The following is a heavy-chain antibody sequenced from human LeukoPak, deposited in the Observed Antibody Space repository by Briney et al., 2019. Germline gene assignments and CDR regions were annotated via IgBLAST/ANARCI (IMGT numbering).Heavy chain of an antibody. J-gene: IGHJ4*02. V-gene: IGHV3-21*01. D-gene: IGHD2-2*02. CDR3: ARSLGCSSTTCYTYVFDY. CDR1: GFTFSSYA. CDR2: ISSSSSYI. Sequence: GGSLRLSCAASGFTFSSYAMSWVRQAPGKGLEWVSSISSSSSYIYYADSVKGRFTISRDNAKNSLYLQMNSLRAEDTAVYYCARSLGCSSTTCYTYVFDYWGQGTLVTVSS.